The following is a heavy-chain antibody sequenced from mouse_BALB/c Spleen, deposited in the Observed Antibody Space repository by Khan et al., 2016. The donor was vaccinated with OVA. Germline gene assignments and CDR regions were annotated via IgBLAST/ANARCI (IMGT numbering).Heavy chain of an antibody. D-gene: IGHD2-4*01. CDR3: TRSYDSYYFDY. J-gene: IGHJ2*01. CDR1: GYSFTSYW. CDR2: IKPGIRET. V-gene: IGHV1-5*01. Sequence: EVQLQQSGTVLARPGASVKMSCKASGYSFTSYWMHWVKQRPGQGLKWMGAIKPGIRETRYNQKFKGRVKLTAVTSASTAYIELNNLTNEDSAVYFCTRSYDSYYFDYWGQGTTLTVSS.